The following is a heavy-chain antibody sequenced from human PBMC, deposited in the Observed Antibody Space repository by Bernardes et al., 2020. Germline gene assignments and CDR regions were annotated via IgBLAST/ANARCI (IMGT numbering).Heavy chain of an antibody. CDR3: ARGSCSGGSCYDY. V-gene: IGHV4-34*01. J-gene: IGHJ4*02. Sequence: SETLSLTCAVYGGSFSGYYWSWIRQPPGKGLEWIGEINHSGSTNYNPSLKSRVTISVDTSKNQFSLKLSSVTAADTAVYYCARGSCSGGSCYDYWGQGTLVTVSS. CDR2: INHSGST. CDR1: GGSFSGYY. D-gene: IGHD2-15*01.